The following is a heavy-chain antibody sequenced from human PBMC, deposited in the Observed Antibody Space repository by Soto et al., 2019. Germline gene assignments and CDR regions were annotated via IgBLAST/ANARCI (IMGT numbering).Heavy chain of an antibody. V-gene: IGHV4-61*03. CDR1: GVSVSSEHYC. D-gene: IGHD4-17*01. J-gene: IGHJ4*02. CDR2: IYYSGST. CDR3: ARRYGPGFDY. Sequence: SETLSLTCTVSGVSVSSEHYCWNWIRQPPGKGLEWIGYIYYSGSTNYNPSLESRLTISVDTSKSHFSLKLSSVTAADTAVYYCARRYGPGFDYWGQGTLVTVSS.